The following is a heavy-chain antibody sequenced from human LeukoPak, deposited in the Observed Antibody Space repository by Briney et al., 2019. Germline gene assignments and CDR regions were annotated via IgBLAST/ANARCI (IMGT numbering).Heavy chain of an antibody. Sequence: GGSLGLSCAASGFTFNDYAMHWVRQAPGKGLEWVSGISWNSGSIGYADSVKGRFTISRDNAKNSLYLQMNSLRAEDTALYYCAKDHYSGLLGEYYLDYWGQGTLVTVSS. CDR1: GFTFNDYA. J-gene: IGHJ4*02. V-gene: IGHV3-9*01. CDR3: AKDHYSGLLGEYYLDY. D-gene: IGHD3-10*01. CDR2: ISWNSGSI.